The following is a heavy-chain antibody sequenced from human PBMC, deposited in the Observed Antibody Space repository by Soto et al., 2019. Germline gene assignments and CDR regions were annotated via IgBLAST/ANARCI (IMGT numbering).Heavy chain of an antibody. CDR2: ISSSSSYI. Sequence: EVQLVESGGGLVKPGGSLRLSCAASGFTFSSYSMNWVRQAPGKGLEWVSSISSSSSYIYYADSVKGRFTISRDNAKNSLYLQMNSLRAEDKAVYYCARGLMVRGVTHAFDIWGQGTMVTVSS. CDR3: ARGLMVRGVTHAFDI. V-gene: IGHV3-21*01. D-gene: IGHD3-10*01. J-gene: IGHJ3*02. CDR1: GFTFSSYS.